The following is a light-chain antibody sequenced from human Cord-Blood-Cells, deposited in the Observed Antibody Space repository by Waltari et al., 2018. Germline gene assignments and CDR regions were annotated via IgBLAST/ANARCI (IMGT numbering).Light chain of an antibody. CDR3: QQYGSSPXYS. CDR2: GAS. CDR1: QSVSSSY. Sequence: EIXLTQXXXXXXLXXGERAXLSXRASQSVSSSYLAWYQQKPGQAPRLLIYGASSRATGIPDSFSGSXSGTDFTLTISRLEPXXXAXXXCQQYGSSPXYSFGQGTKLEIK. J-gene: IGKJ2*03. V-gene: IGKV3-20*01.